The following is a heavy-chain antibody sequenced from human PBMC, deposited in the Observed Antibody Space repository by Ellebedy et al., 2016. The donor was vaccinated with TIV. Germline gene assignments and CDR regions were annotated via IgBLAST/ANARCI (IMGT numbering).Heavy chain of an antibody. J-gene: IGHJ4*03. Sequence: GGSLRLXXAASGFTFSSYAMSWVRQAPGKGLEWVSAISGSGGSTFYADSVKGRFTISRDKSKNTLYLQMNSLRAEDTAVYYCAKGGGSGSYYVGYFDYWGQGTLVTVSS. V-gene: IGHV3-23*01. CDR3: AKGGGSGSYYVGYFDY. D-gene: IGHD3-10*01. CDR1: GFTFSSYA. CDR2: ISGSGGST.